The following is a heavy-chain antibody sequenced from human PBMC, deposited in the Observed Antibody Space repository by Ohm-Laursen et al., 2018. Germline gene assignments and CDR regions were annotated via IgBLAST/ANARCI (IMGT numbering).Heavy chain of an antibody. CDR3: AKDQIPMYYDFWSGLYDY. V-gene: IGHV3-74*01. Sequence: SLRLSCAASGFTFSSYWMHWVRQGPGKGLVWVSGIKGDGGRINYADSVKGRFTISRGNSKNTLYLQMNSLRAEDTAVYYCAKDQIPMYYDFWSGLYDYWGQGTLVTVSS. CDR2: IKGDGGRI. J-gene: IGHJ4*02. D-gene: IGHD3-3*01. CDR1: GFTFSSYW.